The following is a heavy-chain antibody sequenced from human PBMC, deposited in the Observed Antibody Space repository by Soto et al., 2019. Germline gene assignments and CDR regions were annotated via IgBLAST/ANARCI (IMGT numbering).Heavy chain of an antibody. V-gene: IGHV6-1*01. CDR1: GDSVSSNNAV. CDR2: TFYRSEWYY. J-gene: IGHJ5*02. D-gene: IGHD3-10*01. Sequence: SQTLSLTCAISGDSVSSNNAVWNWIRQSPSRGLEWLGRTFYRSEWYYDYAVSVRSRITVTPDTSKNQFSLHLNSVTPEDTAVYYCVRDRYSSSGWFDPWGQGTPVTVSS. CDR3: VRDRYSSSGWFDP.